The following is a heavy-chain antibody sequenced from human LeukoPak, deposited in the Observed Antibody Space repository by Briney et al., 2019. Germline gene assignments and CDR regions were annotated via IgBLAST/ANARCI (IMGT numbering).Heavy chain of an antibody. D-gene: IGHD2-2*01. J-gene: IGHJ3*02. CDR2: IIPIFGTA. CDR3: AREPYCGSTSCSSDAFDI. CDR1: GGTFSSYA. Sequence: ASVKVSCKASGGTFSSYAISWVRQAPGQGLEWMGGIIPIFGTANYAQKFQGRVTITTDESTSTAYMELSSLRSEDTAVYYCAREPYCGSTSCSSDAFDIWGQGTMVTVSS. V-gene: IGHV1-69*05.